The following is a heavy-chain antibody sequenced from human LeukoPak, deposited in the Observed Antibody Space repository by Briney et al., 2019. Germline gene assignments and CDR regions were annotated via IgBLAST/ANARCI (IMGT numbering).Heavy chain of an antibody. CDR1: GGSISSYY. CDR3: ARHFAAAGSRNWFDP. CDR2: IYYSGST. Sequence: SETLSLTCTVSGGSISSYYWSWIRQPPGKGLEWIGYIYYSGSTNYNPSLKSRVTISVDTSKNQFSLKLSSVTAADTAVHYCARHFAAAGSRNWFDPWGQGTLVTVSS. V-gene: IGHV4-59*08. D-gene: IGHD6-13*01. J-gene: IGHJ5*02.